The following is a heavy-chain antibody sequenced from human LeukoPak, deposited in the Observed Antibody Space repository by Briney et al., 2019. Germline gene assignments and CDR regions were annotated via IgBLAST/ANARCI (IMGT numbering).Heavy chain of an antibody. D-gene: IGHD4-17*01. Sequence: GGSLRLSSAASGFTFSTYWMHWVRQAPGKGLVWVSRIKGDGSSTIYADSVKSRFTISRDNSKTTLYLQTSSLRAEDTAVYYCARASTTVRNILDYWGQGTLVTVSS. CDR3: ARASTTVRNILDY. CDR1: GFTFSTYW. J-gene: IGHJ4*02. CDR2: IKGDGSST. V-gene: IGHV3-74*01.